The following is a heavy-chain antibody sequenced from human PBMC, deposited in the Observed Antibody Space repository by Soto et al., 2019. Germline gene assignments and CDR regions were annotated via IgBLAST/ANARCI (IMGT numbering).Heavy chain of an antibody. V-gene: IGHV3-74*01. D-gene: IGHD2-15*01. CDR3: ASGAINYYYVDV. CDR2: IKRDGSTT. Sequence: EVQLVESGGGLVQPGGSLRLSCAASGFTFSDYWMHWVRQAPGKGLEWVSRIKRDGSTTNYADHVKGRVTISRDNAKHTLYMERNSVRVADIADYYCASGAINYYYVDVWGKGTTVTVSS. CDR1: GFTFSDYW. J-gene: IGHJ6*03.